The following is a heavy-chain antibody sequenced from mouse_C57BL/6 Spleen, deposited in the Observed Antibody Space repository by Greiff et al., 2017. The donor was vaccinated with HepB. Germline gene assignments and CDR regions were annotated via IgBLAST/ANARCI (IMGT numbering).Heavy chain of an antibody. CDR2: INPNNGGT. V-gene: IGHV1-26*01. J-gene: IGHJ4*01. Sequence: VQLQQSGPELVKPGASVKISCKASGYTFTDYYMNWVKQSHGKSLEWIGDINPNNGGTSYNQKFKGKATLTVDKSSSTAYMELRSLTSEDSAVYDCARLYYGNYDAMDYWGQGTSVTVSS. CDR3: ARLYYGNYDAMDY. D-gene: IGHD2-1*01. CDR1: GYTFTDYY.